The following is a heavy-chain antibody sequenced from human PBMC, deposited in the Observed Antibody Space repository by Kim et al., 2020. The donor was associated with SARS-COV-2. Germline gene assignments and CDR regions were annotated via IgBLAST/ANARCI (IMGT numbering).Heavy chain of an antibody. D-gene: IGHD3-9*01. Sequence: ASVKVSCKASGYTFTGYYLHWVRQAPGQGLKWMGWMNPNTGGTNYAQKFQGRVTMTRDTSVRTAYMELGSLRSDDTAVYYCGRVLRDYDVLTGYSSPYFDYWGQGALVTVSS. J-gene: IGHJ4*02. CDR2: MNPNTGGT. CDR3: GRVLRDYDVLTGYSSPYFDY. CDR1: GYTFTGYY. V-gene: IGHV1-2*02.